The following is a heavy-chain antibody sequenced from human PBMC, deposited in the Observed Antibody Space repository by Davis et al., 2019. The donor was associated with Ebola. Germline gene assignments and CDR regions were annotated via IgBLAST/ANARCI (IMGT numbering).Heavy chain of an antibody. D-gene: IGHD6-13*01. CDR2: ISSSGRTI. Sequence: GESLNISCAASGFTLTDYYMSWIRQAPGKGLEWISYISSSGRTIYYADSVQGRFTISRDNAKNSLYLQMNNLRAEDTAVYYCARRGSSWYLLGMDVWGKGTTVTVSS. CDR3: ARRGSSWYLLGMDV. J-gene: IGHJ6*04. CDR1: GFTLTDYY. V-gene: IGHV3-11*01.